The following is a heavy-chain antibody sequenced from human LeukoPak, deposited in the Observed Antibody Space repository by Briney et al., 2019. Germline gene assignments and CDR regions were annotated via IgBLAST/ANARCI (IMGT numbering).Heavy chain of an antibody. D-gene: IGHD1-26*01. V-gene: IGHV3-11*01. CDR3: ARGGALGMDV. Sequence: PGGSLRLSCAASGFSFSDCYMTWIRQAPGKGLEWVSYISGVASDIHYADSVKGRFTISRDNAKNSVYLQMNSLRAGDTAVYYSARGGALGMDVWGQGTTVTVSS. J-gene: IGHJ6*02. CDR1: GFSFSDCY. CDR2: ISGVASDI.